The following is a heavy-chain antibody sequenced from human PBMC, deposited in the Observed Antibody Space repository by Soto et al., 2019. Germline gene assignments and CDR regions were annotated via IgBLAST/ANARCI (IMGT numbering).Heavy chain of an antibody. D-gene: IGHD1-20*01. CDR2: VSYDGSNK. CDR1: GFTFSSHG. J-gene: IGHJ4*02. Sequence: GGSLRLSCAASGFTFSSHGMHWVRQTPGKGLEWVALVSYDGSNKYYAESVRGRFTISRDNSKNTLYLQMNSLRAEDTAVYFCAKELFNSWYYFDYWGQGTLVTVSS. CDR3: AKELFNSWYYFDY. V-gene: IGHV3-30*18.